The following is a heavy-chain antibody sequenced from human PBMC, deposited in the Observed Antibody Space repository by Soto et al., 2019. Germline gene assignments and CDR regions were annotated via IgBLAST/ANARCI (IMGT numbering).Heavy chain of an antibody. J-gene: IGHJ4*02. CDR3: ARCIAAAGTSIYY. V-gene: IGHV4-59*12. D-gene: IGHD6-13*01. CDR1: GGSISSYY. Sequence: PSETLSLTCTVSGGSISSYYWSWIRQPPGKGLEWIAYIYYSGSTNYNPSLKSRVTISVDTSKNQFSLRLSSVTAADTAVYYCARCIAAAGTSIYYWGQGTLVTVS. CDR2: IYYSGST.